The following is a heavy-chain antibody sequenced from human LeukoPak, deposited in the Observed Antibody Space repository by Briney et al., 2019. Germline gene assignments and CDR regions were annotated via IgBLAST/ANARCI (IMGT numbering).Heavy chain of an antibody. D-gene: IGHD1-26*01. J-gene: IGHJ3*02. Sequence: GGSLRLSCAASGFTFSRFWMHWVRQAPGKGLVWVSRINTDASNTIYADSVKGRFTISRDNSKNTLYLQMNSLRPEDTAIYYCARDNPVGAPDAFDIWGQGTMLTVSS. CDR1: GFTFSRFW. CDR3: ARDNPVGAPDAFDI. CDR2: INTDASNT. V-gene: IGHV3-74*01.